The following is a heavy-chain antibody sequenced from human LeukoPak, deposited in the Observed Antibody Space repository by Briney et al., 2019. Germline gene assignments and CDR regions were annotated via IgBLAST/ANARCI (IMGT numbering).Heavy chain of an antibody. CDR3: ARPYDNSPG. Sequence: PSETLSLTCTVSGGSIKSSNFYWVWIRQPPGKGLEWIGSIYYGGSTYYNPSLKSRVTMSVDTSKNQFSMKLTSETAADTAVYYCARPYDNSPGWGQGTLVTVSS. D-gene: IGHD1-1*01. V-gene: IGHV4-39*01. CDR2: IYYGGST. CDR1: GGSIKSSNFY. J-gene: IGHJ4*02.